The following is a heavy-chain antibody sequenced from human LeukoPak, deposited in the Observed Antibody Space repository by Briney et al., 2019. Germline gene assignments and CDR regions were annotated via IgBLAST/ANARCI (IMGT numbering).Heavy chain of an antibody. CDR1: GGSFSGYY. CDR2: INHSGST. V-gene: IGHV4-34*01. Sequence: PSETLSLTCAVYGGSFSGYYWSWIRQPPGKGLDWIGEINHSGSTNYNPSLQSRVTISVGTSKNQFSLKLTSVTAADTAVYYCARLYDSSGYGGWFDPWGQGTLVTVSS. CDR3: ARLYDSSGYGGWFDP. D-gene: IGHD3-22*01. J-gene: IGHJ5*02.